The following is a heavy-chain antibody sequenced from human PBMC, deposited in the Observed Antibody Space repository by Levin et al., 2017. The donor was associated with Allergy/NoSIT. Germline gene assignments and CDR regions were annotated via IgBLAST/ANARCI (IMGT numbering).Heavy chain of an antibody. Sequence: ASVKVSCKASGYTFTGHYLHWVRQAPGQGLEWMGRINPKSGGTDYAQKFQGRVIMTRDTSISTAYMELSSLRSDDTAVFYCASWDGHYGLDVWGQGTTVTVSS. CDR3: ASWDGHYGLDV. J-gene: IGHJ6*02. CDR2: INPKSGGT. CDR1: GYTFTGHY. D-gene: IGHD1-26*01. V-gene: IGHV1-2*06.